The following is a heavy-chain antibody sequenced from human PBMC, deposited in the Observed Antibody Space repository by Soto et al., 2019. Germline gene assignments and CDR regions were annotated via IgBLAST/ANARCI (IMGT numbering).Heavy chain of an antibody. Sequence: GGSLRLSCAASGFTFSSYAMHWVRQAPGKGLEWVAVISYDGSNKYYADSVKGRFTISRDNSKNTLYLQMNSLRAEDTAVYYCARDGWTTVTTLRRAHYGMDVWGQGTTVTVSS. J-gene: IGHJ6*02. CDR3: ARDGWTTVTTLRRAHYGMDV. CDR2: ISYDGSNK. CDR1: GFTFSSYA. D-gene: IGHD4-17*01. V-gene: IGHV3-30-3*01.